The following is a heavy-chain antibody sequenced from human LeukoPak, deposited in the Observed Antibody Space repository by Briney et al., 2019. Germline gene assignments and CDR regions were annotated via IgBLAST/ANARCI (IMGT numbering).Heavy chain of an antibody. CDR3: ARGDREDYDFWSGYPQPTDV. Sequence: GASVEVSCKASGYTFTRYYMHWLRQAPGQGLEWMGIINPSGGDTTYAQKFQGRVTMTRDMSTSTVYMELSSLISEDTAVYYCARGDREDYDFWSGYPQPTDVWGKGTTVNVSS. D-gene: IGHD3-3*01. CDR2: INPSGGDT. V-gene: IGHV1-46*01. CDR1: GYTFTRYY. J-gene: IGHJ6*04.